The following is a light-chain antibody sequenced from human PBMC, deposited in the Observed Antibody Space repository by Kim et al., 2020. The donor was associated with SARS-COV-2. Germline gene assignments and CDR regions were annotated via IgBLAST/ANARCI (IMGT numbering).Light chain of an antibody. J-gene: IGLJ2*01. CDR1: TSDVGTYNY. CDR3: CSYAGTYSVV. V-gene: IGLV2-11*03. CDR2: DVT. Sequence: GQSVTIDCTGTTSDVGTYNYVSWHQQHPGKAPKLMIFDVTKRPSGVPDRFSGSKSGNTASLTISGLQADDEADYYCCSYAGTYSVVFGGGTKLTVL.